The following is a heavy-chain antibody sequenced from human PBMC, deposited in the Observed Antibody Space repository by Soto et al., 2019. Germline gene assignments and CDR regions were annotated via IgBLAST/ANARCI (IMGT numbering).Heavy chain of an antibody. CDR3: ARRSPYCSGRICSREFDY. V-gene: IGHV4-39*01. CDR1: DGSISSSSYY. D-gene: IGHD2-15*01. J-gene: IGHJ4*02. CDR2: IYYSGST. Sequence: PSETLSLTCTVSDGSISSSSYYWGWIRQPPGKGLEWIGSIYYSGSTYYNPSLKSRVTISVDTSKNQFSLKLRSVTAADTAVYYCARRSPYCSGRICSREFDYWGQGTLVTVSS.